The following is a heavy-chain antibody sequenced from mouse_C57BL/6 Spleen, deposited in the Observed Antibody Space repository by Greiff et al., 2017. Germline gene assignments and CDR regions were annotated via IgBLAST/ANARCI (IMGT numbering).Heavy chain of an antibody. Sequence: EVKLVEPGGGLVKPGGSLKLSYAASGFTFSSYAMSWVRQTPEKRLEWVATISDGGSYTYYTDNVKGRFTISRDNAKNNLYLQMSHLQSEDTAMYYCAREVEGFAYWGQGTLVTVSA. V-gene: IGHV5-4*01. CDR1: GFTFSSYA. CDR3: AREVEGFAY. J-gene: IGHJ3*01. CDR2: ISDGGSYT.